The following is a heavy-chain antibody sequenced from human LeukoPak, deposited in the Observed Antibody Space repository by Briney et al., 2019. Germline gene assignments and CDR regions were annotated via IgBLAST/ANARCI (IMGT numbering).Heavy chain of an antibody. D-gene: IGHD3-3*01. CDR2: FYSGGRT. CDR3: ARGQAEFWYFDY. V-gene: IGHV3-66*02. CDR1: GFIVSSNY. Sequence: GSLRLSCAASGFIVSSNYMTWVRQAPGTGLEWVSVFYSGGRTYYADSVKGRFTISRDNSKNTLYLQMNSLRAEDTAVYYCARGQAEFWYFDYWGQGTLVTVSS. J-gene: IGHJ4*02.